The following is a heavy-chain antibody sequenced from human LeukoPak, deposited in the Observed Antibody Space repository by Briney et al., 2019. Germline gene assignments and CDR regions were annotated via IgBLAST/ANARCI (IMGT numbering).Heavy chain of an antibody. D-gene: IGHD3-22*01. CDR2: IYYSGST. J-gene: IGHJ3*02. CDR3: ARRGGATYYYDSSGYNSLSAFDI. V-gene: IGHV4-59*08. Sequence: SATLSLTCTVSGGSISSYYWSWIRQPPGKGLEWIGYIYYSGSTNYNPSLKSRVTISVDTSKNQFSLKLSSVTAADTAVYYCARRGGATYYYDSSGYNSLSAFDIWGQGTMVTVSS. CDR1: GGSISSYY.